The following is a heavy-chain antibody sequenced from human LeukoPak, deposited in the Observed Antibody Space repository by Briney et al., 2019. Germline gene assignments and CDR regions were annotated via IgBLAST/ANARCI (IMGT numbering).Heavy chain of an antibody. V-gene: IGHV3-15*01. D-gene: IGHD5/OR15-5a*01. Sequence: GGSLRLSCAASGFTFSNAWMSWVRQAPGKGLEWVGRIKSKTDGGTTDYAAPVKGTFTISRDDSKNTLLLQMNSLKTEDTAVYYCSTIGVYRFLAPSYWGQGTLVTVSS. J-gene: IGHJ4*02. CDR1: GFTFSNAW. CDR3: STIGVYRFLAPSY. CDR2: IKSKTDGGTT.